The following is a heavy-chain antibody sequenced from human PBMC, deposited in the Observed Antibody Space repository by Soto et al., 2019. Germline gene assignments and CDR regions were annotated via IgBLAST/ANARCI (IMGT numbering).Heavy chain of an antibody. Sequence: SVKVSCKASGGTFSSYAISWVRQAPGQGLEWMGGIIPIFGTANYAQKFQGRVTITADESTSTAYMELRSLRSDDTAVYYCARLFCGADSCYGWFDPWGQGTLVTVSS. D-gene: IGHD2-15*01. J-gene: IGHJ5*01. CDR1: GGTFSSYA. CDR2: IIPIFGTA. CDR3: ARLFCGADSCYGWFDP. V-gene: IGHV1-69*13.